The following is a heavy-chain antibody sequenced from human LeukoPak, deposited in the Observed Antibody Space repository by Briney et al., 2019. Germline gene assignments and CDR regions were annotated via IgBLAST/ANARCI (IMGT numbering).Heavy chain of an antibody. D-gene: IGHD4-17*01. V-gene: IGHV1-2*02. J-gene: IGHJ4*02. Sequence: ASVKVSCKASGYTFTGYYMHWVRQAPGQGLEWMGWINPTSGGTNYAQEFQGRVTMTRDMSTSTVYMELSSLRSEDTALYYCARVWESIAGNYGVIDYWGQGTLVTVSS. CDR3: ARVWESIAGNYGVIDY. CDR1: GYTFTGYY. CDR2: INPTSGGT.